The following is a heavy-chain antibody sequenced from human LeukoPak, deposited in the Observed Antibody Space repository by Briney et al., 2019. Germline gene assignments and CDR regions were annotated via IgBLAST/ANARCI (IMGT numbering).Heavy chain of an antibody. D-gene: IGHD3-22*01. CDR2: INPSGGST. J-gene: IGHJ4*02. CDR3: ARDLKESYYYDSSGYYPGY. Sequence: ASVKVSCKASGYTFTSYYMHWVRQAPGQGLEWMGIINPSGGSTSYAQKFQGRVTMTRGTSTSTVYMELSSLRSEDTAVYYCARDLKESYYYDSSGYYPGYWGQGTLVTVSS. CDR1: GYTFTSYY. V-gene: IGHV1-46*01.